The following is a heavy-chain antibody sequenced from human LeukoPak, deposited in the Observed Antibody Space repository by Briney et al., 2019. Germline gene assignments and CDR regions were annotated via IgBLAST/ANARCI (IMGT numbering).Heavy chain of an antibody. CDR3: ARVSSTRGFDF. Sequence: GSLRLSCAASGFTFSTYWMTWVRQAPGKGLEWVASIKGDGRDYFHVDSVKGRFTISRDNAKNSLSLQMNSLRAEDTAVYFCARVSSTRGFDFWGQGTLVTVSP. CDR1: GFTFSTYW. V-gene: IGHV3-7*01. J-gene: IGHJ4*02. CDR2: IKGDGRDY.